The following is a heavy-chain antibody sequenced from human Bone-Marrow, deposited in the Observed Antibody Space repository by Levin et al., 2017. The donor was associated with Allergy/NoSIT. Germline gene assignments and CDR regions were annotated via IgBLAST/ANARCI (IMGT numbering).Heavy chain of an antibody. J-gene: IGHJ4*02. Sequence: KSSETLSLTCTVSGGSSSAYYWSWIRQPPGRGLEFIGYIYYSGSTRYNPSLKSRVTISVDSSKNQFSLRLNSVTAADTAVYYCAGGEGECSGGSCYSDFDYWGQGPLVTVSS. CDR1: GGSSSAYY. CDR3: AGGEGECSGGSCYSDFDY. CDR2: IYYSGST. V-gene: IGHV4-59*01. D-gene: IGHD2-15*01.